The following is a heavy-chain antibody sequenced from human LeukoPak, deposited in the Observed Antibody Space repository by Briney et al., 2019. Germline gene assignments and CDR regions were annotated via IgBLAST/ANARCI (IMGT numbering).Heavy chain of an antibody. CDR3: ATYRQVLLPFES. CDR2: INSDGSGT. J-gene: IGHJ4*02. CDR1: GFTFSNYW. V-gene: IGHV3-74*01. D-gene: IGHD2-8*02. Sequence: GGSLRLSCAASGFTFSNYWMHWVRQAPGKGLEWLSRINSDGSGTNYADSVKGRITISRDNGKNTLYPQMNSLRAEDTAVYYCATYRQVLLPFESWGQGTLVTVSS.